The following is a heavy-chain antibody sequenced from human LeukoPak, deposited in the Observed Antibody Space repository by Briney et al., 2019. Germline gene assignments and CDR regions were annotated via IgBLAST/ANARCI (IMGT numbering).Heavy chain of an antibody. Sequence: SETLSLTCTVSGGSISSYYWTWIRQPPGKGLEWIGYIYYSGSTNYNPSLKSRVTISIDTSKNQFSLKVSSVTAADTAVYHCATSLGATTYAFDIWGQGTMVTVSS. CDR3: ATSLGATTYAFDI. D-gene: IGHD1-26*01. CDR1: GGSISSYY. V-gene: IGHV4-59*01. CDR2: IYYSGST. J-gene: IGHJ3*02.